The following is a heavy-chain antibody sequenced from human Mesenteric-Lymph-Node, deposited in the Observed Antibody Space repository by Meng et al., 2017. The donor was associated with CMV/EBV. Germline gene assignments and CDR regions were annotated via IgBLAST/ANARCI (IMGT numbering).Heavy chain of an antibody. CDR2: IYFSGST. CDR3: ARDIPYRNYFDY. CDR1: GGSISISSYY. V-gene: IGHV4-39*07. J-gene: IGHJ4*02. D-gene: IGHD2-21*01. Sequence: SETLSLTCTVFGGSISISSYYWGWIRQPPGKGLEWIGSIYFSGSTNYNPSLKSRVTISVDTSKNQFSLRLRSVTAADTAVYYCARDIPYRNYFDYWGLGTLVTVSS.